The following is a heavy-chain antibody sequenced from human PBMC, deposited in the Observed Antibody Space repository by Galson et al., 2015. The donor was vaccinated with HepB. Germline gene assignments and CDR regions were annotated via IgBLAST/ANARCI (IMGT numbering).Heavy chain of an antibody. D-gene: IGHD6-13*01. V-gene: IGHV3-11*06. CDR2: ISSSSSYT. CDR3: ARAGAAAGRNWFDP. CDR1: GFAFSDYH. Sequence: SLRLSCAASGFAFSDYHMSWIRQAPGKGLEWVSYISSSSSYTNYADSVKGRFTISRDNAKNSLYLQMNSLRAEDTAVYYCARAGAAAGRNWFDPWGQGTLVTVSS. J-gene: IGHJ5*02.